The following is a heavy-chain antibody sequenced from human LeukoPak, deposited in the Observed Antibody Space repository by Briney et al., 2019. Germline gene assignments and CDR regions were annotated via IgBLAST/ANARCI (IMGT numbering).Heavy chain of an antibody. Sequence: SETLSLTCTVSGGSISGYYWSWIRQPPGKGLEWIGYMHYSGNTNYNPSLKSRVTISVDTSKNQFSLRLSSVTAADTAVYFCAKWASDNRAFDLWGQGTLVTVSS. J-gene: IGHJ4*02. D-gene: IGHD2-8*01. CDR2: MHYSGNT. CDR3: AKWASDNRAFDL. CDR1: GGSISGYY. V-gene: IGHV4-59*08.